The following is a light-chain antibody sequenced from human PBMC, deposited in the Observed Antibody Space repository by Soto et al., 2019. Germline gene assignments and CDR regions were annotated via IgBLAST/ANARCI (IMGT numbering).Light chain of an antibody. CDR3: ASYTSSSTSVI. CDR2: EVS. Sequence: QSALTQPASVSGSHGRSITISCTGTSSDVGGYKYVSWYQQHPDKAPKLIIFEVSNRPSGISSRFSGSKSGNTASLTISGLQAEDEADYYCASYTSSSTSVIFGRGTKLTVL. J-gene: IGLJ2*01. V-gene: IGLV2-14*01. CDR1: SSDVGGYKY.